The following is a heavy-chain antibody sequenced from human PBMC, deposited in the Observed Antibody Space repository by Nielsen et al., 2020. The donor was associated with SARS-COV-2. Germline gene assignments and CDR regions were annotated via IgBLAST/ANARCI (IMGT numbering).Heavy chain of an antibody. CDR1: GFTFSSYG. J-gene: IGHJ6*02. Sequence: GESLKIPWAASGFTFSSYGMHWVRQAPGKGLEWVAVISYYGSNKYYADSVKGRFTISRDNSKNTLYLQMNSLRAEDTAVYYCASDSNSYNYYYYYGMDVWGQGTTVTVSS. CDR2: ISYYGSNK. D-gene: IGHD2-2*01. V-gene: IGHV3-30*03. CDR3: ASDSNSYNYYYYYGMDV.